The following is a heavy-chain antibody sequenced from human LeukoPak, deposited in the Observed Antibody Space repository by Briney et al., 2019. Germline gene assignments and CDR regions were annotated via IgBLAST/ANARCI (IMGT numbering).Heavy chain of an antibody. CDR2: IYHSGSA. CDR3: VSGPPRGDYYYGMDV. CDR1: GGSISSGGYS. V-gene: IGHV4-30-2*01. D-gene: IGHD3-3*01. Sequence: TLSLTCAVSGGSISSGGYSWSWIRQPPGKGLEWIGYIYHSGSAYYNPSLKSRVTISVDRSKNQFSLKLSSVTAADTAVYYCVSGPPRGDYYYGMDVWGQGTTVTVSS. J-gene: IGHJ6*02.